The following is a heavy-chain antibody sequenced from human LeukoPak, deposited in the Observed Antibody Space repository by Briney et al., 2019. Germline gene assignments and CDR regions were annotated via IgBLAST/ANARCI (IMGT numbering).Heavy chain of an antibody. CDR3: ARGSLAGTFSGAFDI. Sequence: GGSLRLSCAASGFTFNTYAMHWVRQAPGKGLEFVSAISGNGGSTYYADSVKGRFTISRDNSKNTLYLQMGSLGADDMALYYCARGSLAGTFSGAFDIWGRGTMVTVSS. V-gene: IGHV3-64*02. CDR1: GFTFNTYA. CDR2: ISGNGGST. J-gene: IGHJ3*02. D-gene: IGHD6-19*01.